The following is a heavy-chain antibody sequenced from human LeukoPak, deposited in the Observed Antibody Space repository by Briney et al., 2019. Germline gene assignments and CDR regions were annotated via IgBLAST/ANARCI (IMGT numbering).Heavy chain of an antibody. Sequence: GGSLRLSCAASGFTFSSFSMSWVRQAPGKGLEWVSSITSSSSTIYYADSVKGRFTISRDNAKNSLYLQMNSLRAEDTAVYYCARHRVVRGVVLSGYKAVWGKGTTVTVSS. V-gene: IGHV3-48*04. CDR1: GFTFSSFS. CDR3: ARHRVVRGVVLSGYKAV. J-gene: IGHJ6*03. CDR2: ITSSSSTI. D-gene: IGHD3-10*01.